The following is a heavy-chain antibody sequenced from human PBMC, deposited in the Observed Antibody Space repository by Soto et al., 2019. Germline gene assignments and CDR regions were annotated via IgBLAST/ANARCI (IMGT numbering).Heavy chain of an antibody. Sequence: QVQLQESGPGLVKPSQTLSLTCTVSGCSISSGGYYWSWIRQHPGKGLEWIGYIYYSGSTYYNPSLKSRVTISVDTSKNQFSLKLSSVTAADTAVYYCARTIFGVVIADYWGQGTLVTVSS. D-gene: IGHD3-3*01. V-gene: IGHV4-31*03. J-gene: IGHJ4*02. CDR3: ARTIFGVVIADY. CDR2: IYYSGST. CDR1: GCSISSGGYY.